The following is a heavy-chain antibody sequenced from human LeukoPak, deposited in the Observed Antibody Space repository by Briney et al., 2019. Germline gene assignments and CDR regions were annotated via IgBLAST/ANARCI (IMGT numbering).Heavy chain of an antibody. J-gene: IGHJ4*02. CDR1: GFTFSSYA. CDR3: AKDLVGYSSGWYVPHVIRFHY. V-gene: IGHV3-23*01. CDR2: ISGSGGST. Sequence: QSGGSLRLSCAASGFTFSSYAMSWVRQAPGKGLEWVSAISGSGGSTYYADSVKGRFTISRDNSKNTLYLQMNSLRAEDTAVYYCAKDLVGYSSGWYVPHVIRFHYWGQGTLVTVSS. D-gene: IGHD6-19*01.